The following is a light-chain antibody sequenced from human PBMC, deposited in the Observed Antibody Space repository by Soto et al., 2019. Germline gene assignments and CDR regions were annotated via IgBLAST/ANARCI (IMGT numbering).Light chain of an antibody. CDR2: AAS. Sequence: DIQMTQSPSSLSASVGDRVTITCRASQTISNYLNWYQQKPGKAPKLLIYAASSLQSGVPSRFSGSGSGTYFIFTISSLQPEDFATYYCQQSYSIPKTFDQGTKVDIK. CDR3: QQSYSIPKT. V-gene: IGKV1-39*01. CDR1: QTISNY. J-gene: IGKJ1*01.